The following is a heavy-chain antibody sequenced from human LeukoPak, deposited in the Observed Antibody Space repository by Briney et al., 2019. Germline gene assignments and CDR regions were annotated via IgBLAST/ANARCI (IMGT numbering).Heavy chain of an antibody. J-gene: IGHJ2*01. CDR2: IHHAGDT. V-gene: IGHV4-34*01. Sequence: SETLSLTCGVDGGSFTASYWSWIRQPPGKGLEWIGEIHHAGDTNYNPSLKSRVTISLDIYKAQFSLNLKSVTAADTAVYYCARVTGGGNVAYWYFDLWGRGTLVTVSS. CDR1: GGSFTASY. D-gene: IGHD4-23*01. CDR3: ARVTGGGNVAYWYFDL.